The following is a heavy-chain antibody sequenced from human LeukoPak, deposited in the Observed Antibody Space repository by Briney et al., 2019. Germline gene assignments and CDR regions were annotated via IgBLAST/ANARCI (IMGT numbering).Heavy chain of an antibody. Sequence: GGSLRLSCAASGFTVSSDYMSWVRQAPGKGLEWVAFIRYDGSNKYYADSVKGRFTISRDNSKNTLYLQMNSLRAEDTAVYYCAKDGEGIAADYYMDVWGKGTTVTVSS. V-gene: IGHV3-30*02. CDR1: GFTVSSDY. J-gene: IGHJ6*03. CDR2: IRYDGSNK. D-gene: IGHD6-13*01. CDR3: AKDGEGIAADYYMDV.